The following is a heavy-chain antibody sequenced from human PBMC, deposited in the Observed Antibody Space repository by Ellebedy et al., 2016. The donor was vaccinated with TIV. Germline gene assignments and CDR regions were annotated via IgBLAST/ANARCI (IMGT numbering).Heavy chain of an antibody. V-gene: IGHV1-18*04. J-gene: IGHJ4*02. D-gene: IGHD2-2*01. CDR2: ISAYNGNT. CDR1: GYPFPNYD. CDR3: ARDVPADAAALLDY. Sequence: AASVKVSCKASGYPFPNYDVSWVRQAPGQGLEWVGWISAYNGNTKYGQKFQGRISLTTDTSMGTAYMELRSLRSDDTGVYFCARDVPADAAALLDYWGQGTRVTVSS.